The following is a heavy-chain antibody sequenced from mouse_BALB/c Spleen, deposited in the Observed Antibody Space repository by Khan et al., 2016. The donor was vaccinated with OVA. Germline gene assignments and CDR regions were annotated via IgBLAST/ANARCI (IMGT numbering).Heavy chain of an antibody. CDR3: ARAYYRYDGYDAMDY. V-gene: IGHV2-6-4*01. CDR2: IWGGGST. J-gene: IGHJ4*01. CDR1: GFSLSRYN. D-gene: IGHD2-14*01. Sequence: VQLQESGPGLVAPSQSLSITCTVSGFSLSRYNIHWVRQPPGKGLEWLGMIWGGGSTDYNSALKSRLSISKDNSKGQVLLKLYSLQSDDTAMYDCARAYYRYDGYDAMDYWGQGTSVTVAS.